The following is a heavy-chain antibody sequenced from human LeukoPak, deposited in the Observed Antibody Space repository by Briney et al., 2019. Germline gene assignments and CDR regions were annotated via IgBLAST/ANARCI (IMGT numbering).Heavy chain of an antibody. D-gene: IGHD2-2*02. CDR2: INPNSGGT. CDR1: GYTFTGYY. CDR3: ARGRGYCSSTSCYSLWLDP. Sequence: GASVKVSCKASGYTFTGYYMHWVRQAPGRGLEWMGWINPNSGGTNYAQKFQGRVTMTRDTSISTAYMELSRLRSDDTAVYYCARGRGYCSSTSCYSLWLDPWGQGTLVTVSS. V-gene: IGHV1-2*02. J-gene: IGHJ5*02.